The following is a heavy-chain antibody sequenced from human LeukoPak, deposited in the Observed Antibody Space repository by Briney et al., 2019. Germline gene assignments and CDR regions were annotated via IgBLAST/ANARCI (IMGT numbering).Heavy chain of an antibody. J-gene: IGHJ4*02. CDR1: GFTFSSYW. V-gene: IGHV3-7*01. CDR2: IKQDGSEK. Sequence: GGSPRLSCAASGFTFSSYWMSWVRQAPGKGLEWVANIKQDGSEKYYVDSVKGRFTISRDNAKNSLYLQMNSLRAEDTAVYYCARGFSGYYYDLFDYWGQGTLVTVSS. CDR3: ARGFSGYYYDLFDY. D-gene: IGHD3-22*01.